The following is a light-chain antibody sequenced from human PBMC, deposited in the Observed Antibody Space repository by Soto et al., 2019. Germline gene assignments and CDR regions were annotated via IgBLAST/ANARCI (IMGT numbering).Light chain of an antibody. J-gene: IGLJ2*01. CDR3: AAWDGSRWV. CDR2: ADY. Sequence: QSVLAQPPSASGTPGQRVTISCSGSASNIGGKSISWFQQPPGTAPKLLIHADYQRPSGVPGRFSGSKSGTSASLTIAGLXXXXEADYYCAAWDGSRWVFGGGTKLTVL. CDR1: ASNIGGKS. V-gene: IGLV1-44*01.